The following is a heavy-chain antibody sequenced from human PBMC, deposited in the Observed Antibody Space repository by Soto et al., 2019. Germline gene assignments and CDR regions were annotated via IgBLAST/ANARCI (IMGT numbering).Heavy chain of an antibody. V-gene: IGHV4-39*01. J-gene: IGHJ5*02. CDR2: IYFTGNT. D-gene: IGHD1-20*01. CDR1: GGSVSSGSYF. CDR3: ARQARYRFDP. Sequence: NPSETLSLTCTVSGGSVSSGSYFWSWMRQAPGKGLEWIGHIYFTGNTYYNPSLKSRVTISVDTSKNQFSLKLSSVTAADTAVYYCARQARYRFDPWGQGTLVTVSS.